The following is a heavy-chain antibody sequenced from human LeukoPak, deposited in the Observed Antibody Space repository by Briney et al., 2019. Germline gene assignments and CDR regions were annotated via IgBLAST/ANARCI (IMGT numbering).Heavy chain of an antibody. Sequence: SETLSLTCTVSGGSISSSSYYWGWIRQPPGKGLEWIGSIYYSGSTYYNPPLKSRVTISVDTSKNQFSLKLSSVTAADTAVYYCASWFGEHYYYGMDVWGQGTTVTVSS. CDR2: IYYSGST. D-gene: IGHD3-10*01. CDR3: ASWFGEHYYYGMDV. J-gene: IGHJ6*02. V-gene: IGHV4-39*01. CDR1: GGSISSSSYY.